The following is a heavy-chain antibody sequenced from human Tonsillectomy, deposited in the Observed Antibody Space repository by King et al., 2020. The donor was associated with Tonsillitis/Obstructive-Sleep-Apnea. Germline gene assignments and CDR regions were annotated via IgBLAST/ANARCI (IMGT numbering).Heavy chain of an antibody. Sequence: VQLVESGGGLVKPGGSLRLSCTASGFTFSSHSMNWVRQAPGKGLEWVSSISSSSSDIYYADSVKGRFNISRDNAKNSLYLQMNSLRVEDTAVYYCAGDFPEHQPSDYWGQGTLVTVSS. V-gene: IGHV3-21*01. CDR1: GFTFSSHS. J-gene: IGHJ4*02. D-gene: IGHD2-2*01. CDR3: AGDFPEHQPSDY. CDR2: ISSSSSDI.